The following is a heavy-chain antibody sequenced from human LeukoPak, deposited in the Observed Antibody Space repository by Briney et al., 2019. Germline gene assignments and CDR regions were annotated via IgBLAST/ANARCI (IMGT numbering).Heavy chain of an antibody. D-gene: IGHD3-10*01. J-gene: IGHJ4*02. CDR1: GFTFSSYN. V-gene: IGHV3-21*01. CDR2: ISSSSSYI. Sequence: GGSLRPSCAASGFTFSSYNMNWVRQAPGKGLEWVSSISSSSSYIYYADSVKGRFTISRDNAKNSLYLQMNSLRAEDTAVYYCAREEHYYGSGSYYWGQGTLVTVSS. CDR3: AREEHYYGSGSYY.